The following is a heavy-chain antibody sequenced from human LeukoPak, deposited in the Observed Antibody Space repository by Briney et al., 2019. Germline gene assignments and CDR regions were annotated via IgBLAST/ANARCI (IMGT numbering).Heavy chain of an antibody. Sequence: PGGSLRLSCAASGFTFSSYWMSWVRQAPGKGLEWVANIKQDGSEKYYVDSVKGRFTISRDNAKNSLYLQMNSLRAEDTAVYYCARSDDSSSWYRRGFVLRDFDYWGQGTLVTVSS. D-gene: IGHD6-13*01. J-gene: IGHJ4*02. CDR3: ARSDDSSSWYRRGFVLRDFDY. V-gene: IGHV3-7*01. CDR1: GFTFSSYW. CDR2: IKQDGSEK.